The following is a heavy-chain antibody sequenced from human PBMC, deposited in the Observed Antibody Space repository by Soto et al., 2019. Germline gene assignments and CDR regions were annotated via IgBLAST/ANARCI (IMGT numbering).Heavy chain of an antibody. V-gene: IGHV4-31*03. D-gene: IGHD2-8*01. CDR3: ARAPPGYCTNGVCRAYYFDY. J-gene: IGHJ4*02. CDR1: GGSISSGGYY. Sequence: SEALSLTCTVSGGSISSGGYYWSWIRQHPGKGLEWIGYIYYSGSTYYNPSLKSRVTISVDTSKNQFSLKLSSVTAADTAVYYCARAPPGYCTNGVCRAYYFDYWGQGTLVTVS. CDR2: IYYSGST.